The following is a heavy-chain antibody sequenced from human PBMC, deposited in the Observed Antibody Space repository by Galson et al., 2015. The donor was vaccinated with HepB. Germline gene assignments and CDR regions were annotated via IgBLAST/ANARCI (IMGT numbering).Heavy chain of an antibody. CDR1: GFSVSNNY. J-gene: IGHJ4*02. CDR3: ASPPTRLYDSSAFPIT. Sequence: SLRLSCAASGFSVSNNYMTWVRQAPGKGLECVSVIYSAGSTYYPDSVMGRFTISRDNSKNTLYLQMNSLRPEDTAVYYCASPPTRLYDSSAFPITWGQGTLVTVSS. CDR2: IYSAGST. V-gene: IGHV3-53*01. D-gene: IGHD3-22*01.